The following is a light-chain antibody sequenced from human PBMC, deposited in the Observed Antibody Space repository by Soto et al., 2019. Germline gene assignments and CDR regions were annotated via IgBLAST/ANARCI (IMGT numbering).Light chain of an antibody. Sequence: DIQMTQSPSTLSASVGDRVTITCRASQSISTWLAWYQQKPGKAPKLLIYQASSLEVGVPLRFSGSGSGTEFTLTINSLQPDDFATYYCQEYNSYSWTFGQGTKVDI. CDR1: QSISTW. V-gene: IGKV1-5*03. CDR2: QAS. CDR3: QEYNSYSWT. J-gene: IGKJ1*01.